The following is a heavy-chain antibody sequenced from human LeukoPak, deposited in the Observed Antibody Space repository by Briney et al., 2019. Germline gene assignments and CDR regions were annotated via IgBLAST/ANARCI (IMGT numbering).Heavy chain of an antibody. CDR3: ARRYYDSSGYYFDY. CDR2: IYYSGST. CDR1: GGSISGSSYY. D-gene: IGHD3-22*01. J-gene: IGHJ4*02. Sequence: PSETLSLTCTVSGGSISGSSYYWGWIRQPPGKGLEWIGSIYYSGSTYYNPSLKSRVTISVDTSKNQFSLKLSSVTAADTAVYYCARRYYDSSGYYFDYWGQGTLVTVSS. V-gene: IGHV4-39*01.